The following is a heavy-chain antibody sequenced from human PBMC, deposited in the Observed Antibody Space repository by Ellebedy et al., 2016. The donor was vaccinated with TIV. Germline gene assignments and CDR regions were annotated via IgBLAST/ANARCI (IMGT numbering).Heavy chain of an antibody. D-gene: IGHD2-21*02. CDR1: GFTVSSNY. Sequence: GGSLRLXXAASGFTVSSNYMSWVRQAPGKGLEWVSVIYSGGSTYYADSVKGRFTISRDNSKNTLYLQMNSLRAEDTAVYYCAKAEGAAYCGGDCYSGILRAFDIWGQGTMVTVSS. V-gene: IGHV3-53*01. CDR3: AKAEGAAYCGGDCYSGILRAFDI. CDR2: IYSGGST. J-gene: IGHJ3*02.